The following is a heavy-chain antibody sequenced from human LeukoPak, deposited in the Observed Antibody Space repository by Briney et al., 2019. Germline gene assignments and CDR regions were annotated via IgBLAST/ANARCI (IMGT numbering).Heavy chain of an antibody. CDR3: ARDPGYCSSGSCSNLAFDI. V-gene: IGHV1-2*02. Sequence: EASVKVSCKASGYTFTGYYMHWVRQAPGQGLEWMGWINPNSGDTNYAQKFQDRVTMTRDTSISTAYMELSRLRSDDTAVYYCARDPGYCSSGSCSNLAFDIWGQGTMVTVSS. D-gene: IGHD2-15*01. CDR1: GYTFTGYY. J-gene: IGHJ3*02. CDR2: INPNSGDT.